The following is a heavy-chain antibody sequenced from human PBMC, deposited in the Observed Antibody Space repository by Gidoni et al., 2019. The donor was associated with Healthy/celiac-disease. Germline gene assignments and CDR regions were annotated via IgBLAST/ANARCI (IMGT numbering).Heavy chain of an antibody. CDR2: ISYDGSNK. V-gene: IGHV3-30*18. CDR1: GFPFSSYG. D-gene: IGHD3-22*01. CDR3: AKSSYDSSGYDY. Sequence: QVQLVESGGGVVQPGRSLRLSCAASGFPFSSYGMHWVRQAPGKGLEWVAVISYDGSNKYYSDSVKGRFTISRDNSKNTLYLQMNSLRAEDTAVYYCAKSSYDSSGYDYWGQGTLVTVSS. J-gene: IGHJ4*02.